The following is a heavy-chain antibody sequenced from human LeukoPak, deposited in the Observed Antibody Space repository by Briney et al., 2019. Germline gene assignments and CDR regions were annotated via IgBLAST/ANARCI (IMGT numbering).Heavy chain of an antibody. CDR2: IRGSDDSP. J-gene: IGHJ4*02. CDR1: GFSLSHYA. CDR3: GSRPGPYPGPLDH. V-gene: IGHV3-23*01. Sequence: PGGSLRLSCAASGFSLSHYAMNWVRQAPGKGLEWVSAIRGSDDSPHYADSVKGRFTMSRDNSKNTLYLQMDSLRARQPAVIYCGSRPGPYPGPLDHRGQGTLVTVSS.